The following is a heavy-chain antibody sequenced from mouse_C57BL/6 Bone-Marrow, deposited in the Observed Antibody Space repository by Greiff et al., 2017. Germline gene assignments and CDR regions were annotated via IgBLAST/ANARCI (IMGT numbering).Heavy chain of an antibody. CDR2: IDPNSGGT. D-gene: IGHD1-1*01. CDR1: GYTFTSYW. Sequence: VQLQQPGAELVKPGASVKLSCKASGYTFTSYWMHWVKQRPGRGLEWIGRIDPNSGGTKYNEKFKSKATLTVDKASSTAYMQLSSLTSEDSAVYDCARTFITTVVAAYWYFDDWGKGTTVTVSS. J-gene: IGHJ1*03. CDR3: ARTFITTVVAAYWYFDD. V-gene: IGHV1-72*01.